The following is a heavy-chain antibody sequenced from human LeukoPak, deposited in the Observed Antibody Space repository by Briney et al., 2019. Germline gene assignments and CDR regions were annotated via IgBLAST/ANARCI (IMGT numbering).Heavy chain of an antibody. V-gene: IGHV3-74*01. J-gene: IGHJ4*02. CDR1: GFSFSNYW. CDR3: AREVGSGNSDRYFDY. Sequence: PGGSLRLSCAASGFSFSNYWMSWVRQAPGKGLVWVSRINSDGSGTNYADSVKGRFTISRDNSNNTLYLQMKSLRAEDTAVYYCAREVGSGNSDRYFDYWGQGTLVTVSS. CDR2: INSDGSGT. D-gene: IGHD3-10*01.